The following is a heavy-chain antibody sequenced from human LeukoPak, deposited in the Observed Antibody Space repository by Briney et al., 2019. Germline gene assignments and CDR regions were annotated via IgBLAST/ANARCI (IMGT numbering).Heavy chain of an antibody. Sequence: SETLSLTCTVSGGSISSYYWSWIRQPPGKGLEWIGYIYYSGATSYNPSLKSRVTISVDMSENQISLKLSSVTAAATAVYYCARETAVAGVDYWGQGTLVSVSS. CDR2: IYYSGAT. D-gene: IGHD5-18*01. J-gene: IGHJ4*02. CDR3: ARETAVAGVDY. CDR1: GGSISSYY. V-gene: IGHV4-59*01.